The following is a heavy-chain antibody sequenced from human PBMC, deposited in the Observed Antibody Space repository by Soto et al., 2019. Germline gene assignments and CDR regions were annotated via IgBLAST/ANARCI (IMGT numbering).Heavy chain of an antibody. J-gene: IGHJ4*02. CDR3: ARRPDYGDYVAVDY. CDR1: GYSFTSYW. D-gene: IGHD4-17*01. V-gene: IGHV5-51*01. Sequence: GESLKISCKGSGYSFTSYWIGWVRQMPGKGLEWMGIIYPGDSDTRNSPSSQGQVTISADKSISTAYLQWSSLKASDTAMYYGARRPDYGDYVAVDYWGQGTLVTVSS. CDR2: IYPGDSDT.